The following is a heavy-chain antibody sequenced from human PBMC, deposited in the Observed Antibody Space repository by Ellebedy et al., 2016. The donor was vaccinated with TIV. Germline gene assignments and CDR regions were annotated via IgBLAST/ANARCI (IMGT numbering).Heavy chain of an antibody. V-gene: IGHV3-23*01. CDR2: ISDSGGNT. D-gene: IGHD4-23*01. CDR3: ARDPVGVGPAFDI. Sequence: GESLKISCVASGFTFSSYAMCWVRQAPGKGLEWVSTISDSGGNTYFPDSVKGRFTISRDNSKDTLYLQVNSLRAEDTAVYYCARDPVGVGPAFDIWGQGTMVTVSS. CDR1: GFTFSSYA. J-gene: IGHJ3*02.